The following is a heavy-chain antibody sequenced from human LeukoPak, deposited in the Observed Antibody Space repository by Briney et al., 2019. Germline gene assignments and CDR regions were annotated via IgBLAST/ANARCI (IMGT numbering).Heavy chain of an antibody. CDR1: GYSFTSYW. CDR3: ARSRRGHRGYSSSSSIDY. J-gene: IGHJ4*02. Sequence: GESLKISCKGSGYSFTSYWIGWVRQMPGKGLEWMGIIYPGDSDTRYSPSFQGQVTISADKSISTAYLQWSSLKASDTAMYYCARSRRGHRGYSSSSSIDYWGQGTLVTVSS. D-gene: IGHD6-6*01. V-gene: IGHV5-51*01. CDR2: IYPGDSDT.